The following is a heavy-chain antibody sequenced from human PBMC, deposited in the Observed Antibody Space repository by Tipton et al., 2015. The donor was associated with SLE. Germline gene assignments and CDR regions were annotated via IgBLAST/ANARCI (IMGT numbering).Heavy chain of an antibody. Sequence: TLSLTCTVSDDSITTDYWTWIRQPPGKGLEYIGYVSYSGVTNSNPSLQSRVTMSIDASKKQVSLRLSSVTAADTAVYYCASSPGVTLFRVVTYFDLLGQGIRVTVSS. CDR2: VSYSGVT. CDR1: DDSITTDY. V-gene: IGHV4-59*13. D-gene: IGHD3-3*01. CDR3: ASSPGVTLFRVVTYFDL. J-gene: IGHJ4*02.